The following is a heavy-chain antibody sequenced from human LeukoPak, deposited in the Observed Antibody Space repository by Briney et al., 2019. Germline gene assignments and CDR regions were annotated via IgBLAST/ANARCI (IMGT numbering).Heavy chain of an antibody. CDR2: ISWNSGSI. J-gene: IGHJ4*02. D-gene: IGHD5-24*01. V-gene: IGHV3-9*01. Sequence: GRSLRLSCAASGFTFDDYAMHWVRQAPGKGLEWVSGISWNSGSIGYADSVKGRFTISRDNSKNTLYLQMNSLRAEDTAVYYCARDSGDGYNWLGGYWGQGTLVTVSS. CDR1: GFTFDDYA. CDR3: ARDSGDGYNWLGGY.